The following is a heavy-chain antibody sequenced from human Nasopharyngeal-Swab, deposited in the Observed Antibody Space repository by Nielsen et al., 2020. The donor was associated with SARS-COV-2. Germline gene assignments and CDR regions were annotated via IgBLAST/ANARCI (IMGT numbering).Heavy chain of an antibody. CDR2: IYYSGST. V-gene: IGHV4-31*03. CDR1: GGSISSGGYY. CDR3: ARAVYDFWSGSTWGFDY. J-gene: IGHJ4*02. Sequence: SETLSLTCTVSGGSISSGGYYWSWIRQHPGKGLEWIGYIYYSGSTYYNPSLKSRVTISVDTSKNQFSLKPSSVTAADTAVYYCARAVYDFWSGSTWGFDYWGQGTLVTFSS. D-gene: IGHD3-3*01.